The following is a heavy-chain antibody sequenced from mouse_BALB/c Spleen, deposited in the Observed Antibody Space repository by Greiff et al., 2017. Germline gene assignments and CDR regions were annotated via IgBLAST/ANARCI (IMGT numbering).Heavy chain of an antibody. V-gene: IGHV5-17*02. J-gene: IGHJ4*01. D-gene: IGHD2-14*01. CDR2: ISSGSSTI. CDR3: AREVRREYAMDY. Sequence: DVMLVESGGGLVQPGGSRKLSCAASGFTFSSFGMHWVRQAPEKGLEWVAYISSGSSTIYYADTVKGRFTISRDNPKNTLFLQMTSLRSEDTAMYYCAREVRREYAMDYWGQGTSVTVSS. CDR1: GFTFSSFG.